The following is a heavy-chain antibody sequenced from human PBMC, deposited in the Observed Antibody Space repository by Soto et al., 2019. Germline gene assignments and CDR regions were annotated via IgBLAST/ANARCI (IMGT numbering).Heavy chain of an antibody. CDR2: ISSDGGSP. CDR3: VSGLYDILSGYYDS. CDR1: GFTFSRYA. D-gene: IGHD3-9*01. V-gene: IGHV3-64D*06. Sequence: GGSLRLSCSGSGFTFSRYAIHWVRQAPGKGLEYVSSISSDGGSPYYADSVKGRFTISRDNSKNTLYLQMSSLRVEDTAVYYCVSGLYDILSGYYDSWGQGALVSVSS. J-gene: IGHJ4*02.